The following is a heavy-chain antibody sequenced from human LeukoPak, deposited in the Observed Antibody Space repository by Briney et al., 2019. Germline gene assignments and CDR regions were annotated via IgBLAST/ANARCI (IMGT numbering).Heavy chain of an antibody. Sequence: GGSLRLSCSASGFTFSNYEMHWVRQAPGKGLEWVSYISSSGSDIYYADSVKGRFTISRDNAKNSLYLHMNSLRAEDTAVYYCARDYGGSSPFDYWGQGTLVTVSS. J-gene: IGHJ4*02. D-gene: IGHD4-23*01. V-gene: IGHV3-48*03. CDR1: GFTFSNYE. CDR3: ARDYGGSSPFDY. CDR2: ISSSGSDI.